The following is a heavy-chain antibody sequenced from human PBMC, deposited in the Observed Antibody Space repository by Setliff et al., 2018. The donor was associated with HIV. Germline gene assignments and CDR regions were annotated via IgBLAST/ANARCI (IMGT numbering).Heavy chain of an antibody. V-gene: IGHV7-4-1*02. J-gene: IGHJ3*02. CDR1: GYTFTAYY. CDR2: INTNTGNP. Sequence: ASVKVSCKASGYTFTAYYLHWVRQAPGQGLEWMGWINTNTGNPTYAQGFTGRFVFSLDTSVSTAYLQISSLKAEDTAVYYCARDRGVRGANDAFNIWGLGTMVTVSS. CDR3: ARDRGVRGANDAFNI. D-gene: IGHD3-10*01.